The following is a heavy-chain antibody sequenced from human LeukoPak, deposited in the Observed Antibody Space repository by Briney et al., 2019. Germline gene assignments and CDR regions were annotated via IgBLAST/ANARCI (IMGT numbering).Heavy chain of an antibody. J-gene: IGHJ4*02. CDR3: ARGVGTYYYGSGSYCNFDY. CDR1: GGTFSSYA. Sequence: SVKVSCKASGGTFSSYAISWVRQAPGQGLEWMGGIIPIFGTANYAQKFQGRVTITTDESTSTAYMELSSLRSEDTAVYYCARGVGTYYYGSGSYCNFDYWGQGTLVTVSS. V-gene: IGHV1-69*05. CDR2: IIPIFGTA. D-gene: IGHD3-10*01.